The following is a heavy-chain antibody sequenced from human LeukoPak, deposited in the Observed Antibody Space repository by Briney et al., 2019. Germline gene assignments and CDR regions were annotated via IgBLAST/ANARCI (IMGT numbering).Heavy chain of an antibody. CDR3: AREYEYSSSSYFDY. V-gene: IGHV1-69*06. D-gene: IGHD6-6*01. CDR1: GGTFSSYA. Sequence: ASVKVSCKASGGTFSSYAISWVRQPPGPGLEWMGGIIPIFGTANYAQKFQGRVTITADKSTSTAYMELGSLRSEDTAVYYCAREYEYSSSSYFDYWGQGTLVTVSS. J-gene: IGHJ4*02. CDR2: IIPIFGTA.